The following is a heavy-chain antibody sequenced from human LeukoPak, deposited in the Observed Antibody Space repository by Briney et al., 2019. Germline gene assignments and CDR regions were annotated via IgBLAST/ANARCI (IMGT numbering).Heavy chain of an antibody. Sequence: PSETLSLTCAVYGGSFSGYYWSWIRQPPGKGLEWIGEINHSGSTNYNPSLKSRVTISVDTSKNQFSLKLSSVTAADTAVNYCARRPDSGYDPRNDDAFDIWGQGTMVTVSS. CDR1: GGSFSGYY. J-gene: IGHJ3*02. CDR2: INHSGST. CDR3: ARRPDSGYDPRNDDAFDI. D-gene: IGHD5-12*01. V-gene: IGHV4-34*01.